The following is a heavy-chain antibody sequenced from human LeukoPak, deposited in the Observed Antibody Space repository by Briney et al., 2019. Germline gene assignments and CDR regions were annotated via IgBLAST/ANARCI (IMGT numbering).Heavy chain of an antibody. V-gene: IGHV3-7*01. J-gene: IGHJ4*02. CDR1: GFTLNSYW. D-gene: IGHD6-6*01. Sequence: GGSLRLSCAASGFTLNSYWMSWVRQAPGKGLEWVANIEQDRREKNYVDSVKGRFTISRDNAKNSLYLQMNSLRVEDTAVYYCAGERWWAARPSFFDYWGQGTLVTASS. CDR2: IEQDRREK. CDR3: AGERWWAARPSFFDY.